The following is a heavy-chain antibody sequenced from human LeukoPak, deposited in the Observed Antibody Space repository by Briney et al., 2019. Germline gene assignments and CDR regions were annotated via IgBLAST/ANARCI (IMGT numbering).Heavy chain of an antibody. CDR1: GGSISSYY. Sequence: SETLSLTCTVSGGSISSYYWSWIRQPPGKGLEWIGYIYYSGSTNYNPSLKSRVTISVDTSKNQLSLKLSSVTAADTAVYYCARSPLRLLRGAFDIWGQGTMVTVSS. J-gene: IGHJ3*02. CDR3: ARSPLRLLRGAFDI. CDR2: IYYSGST. D-gene: IGHD6-25*01. V-gene: IGHV4-59*01.